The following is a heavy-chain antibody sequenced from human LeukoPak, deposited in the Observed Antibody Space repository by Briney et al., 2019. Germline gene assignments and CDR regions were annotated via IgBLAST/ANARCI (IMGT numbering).Heavy chain of an antibody. D-gene: IGHD2-21*02. CDR1: GGSISSGGYY. CDR3: ARGLGTYCGGDCYDYYLGY. V-gene: IGHV4-31*03. J-gene: IGHJ4*02. CDR2: IYDSGST. Sequence: SQTLSLTCTVSGGSISSGGYYWSWIRQHPGTGLEWIGYIYDSGSTYYNPSLKSRVTISVDTSKNQFSLKLSSVTAADTAVYYCARGLGTYCGGDCYDYYLGYWGQGTLVTVSS.